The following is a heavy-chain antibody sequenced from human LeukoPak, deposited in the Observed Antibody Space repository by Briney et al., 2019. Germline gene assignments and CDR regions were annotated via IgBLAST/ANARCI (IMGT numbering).Heavy chain of an antibody. V-gene: IGHV3-23*01. D-gene: IGHD6-19*01. CDR3: ARVAGWHWFDP. CDR1: GFTFSSYD. Sequence: GGSLRLSCAASGFTFSSYDMTWVRQAPGRGLEWVSSIRPSGDNTYYGDSVKGRFTISRDNSKNTVYLQMHNMRVDDTAIYYCARVAGWHWFDPWGQGTLVTVSS. CDR2: IRPSGDNT. J-gene: IGHJ5*02.